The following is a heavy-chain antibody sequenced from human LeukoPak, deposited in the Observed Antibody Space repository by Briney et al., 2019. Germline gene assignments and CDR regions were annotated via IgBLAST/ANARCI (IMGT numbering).Heavy chain of an antibody. CDR3: ARGRRGYSYGYGY. CDR1: GFTFSSYS. Sequence: GGSLRLSCAASGFTFSSYSMTWVRQAPGKGLEWVSSISSSSSYIYYADSVKGRFTISRDNAKNSLYLQMNSLRAEDTAVYYCARGRRGYSYGYGYWGRGTLVTVSS. D-gene: IGHD5-18*01. CDR2: ISSSSSYI. J-gene: IGHJ4*02. V-gene: IGHV3-21*01.